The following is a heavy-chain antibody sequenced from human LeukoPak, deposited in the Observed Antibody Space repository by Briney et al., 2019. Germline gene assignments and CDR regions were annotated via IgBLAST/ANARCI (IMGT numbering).Heavy chain of an antibody. V-gene: IGHV3-48*02. J-gene: IGHJ4*02. Sequence: QSGGSLRLSCAASGFTFSSYSMNWVRQAPGKGLEWLSYTDSSSDTISYADSVKGRFTISRDNAKNSLFLQMNSLRDEDSAKYYCARDHNWGFDYWGQGALVTVSS. D-gene: IGHD7-27*01. CDR1: GFTFSSYS. CDR3: ARDHNWGFDY. CDR2: TDSSSDTI.